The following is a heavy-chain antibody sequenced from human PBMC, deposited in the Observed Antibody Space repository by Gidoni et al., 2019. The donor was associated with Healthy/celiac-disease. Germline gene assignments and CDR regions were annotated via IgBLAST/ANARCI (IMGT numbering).Heavy chain of an antibody. D-gene: IGHD5-18*01. J-gene: IGHJ4*02. V-gene: IGHV3-11*04. CDR1: GFTFSDYY. Sequence: LRLSCVASGFTFSDYYMSWIRQAPGKGLEWVSYISSSGSTIYYADSVKGRFTISRDNAKNSLYLQMNSLRAEDTAVYYCARSWVERGYSYGYDDYWGQGTLVTVSS. CDR3: ARSWVERGYSYGYDDY. CDR2: ISSSGSTI.